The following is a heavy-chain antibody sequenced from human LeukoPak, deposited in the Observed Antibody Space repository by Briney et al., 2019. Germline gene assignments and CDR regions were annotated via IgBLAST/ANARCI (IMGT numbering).Heavy chain of an antibody. CDR1: GFTFSSHG. Sequence: GGSLRLFCAASGFTFSSHGMHWVRQAPGKGLEGVAFIRYDGSNKYYADSVKGRFTISRDNFKNTLYLQMNSLRAEDTAVYYCAKDPHRVTTVDPGPYYFDYWGQGTLVTVSS. J-gene: IGHJ4*02. V-gene: IGHV3-30*02. CDR3: AKDPHRVTTVDPGPYYFDY. CDR2: IRYDGSNK. D-gene: IGHD4-11*01.